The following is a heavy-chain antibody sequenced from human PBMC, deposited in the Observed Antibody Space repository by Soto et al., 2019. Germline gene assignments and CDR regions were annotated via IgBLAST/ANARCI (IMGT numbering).Heavy chain of an antibody. Sequence: SETLSLTXAVSGGSIISASYSWNWIRQSPGRGLEWIGHIYSSGSTYYNPSLKSRVSISVDTSNNQFSLKLTSVTAADTAVYFCAREDAARIERWFDAWGQGILVTVSS. J-gene: IGHJ5*02. D-gene: IGHD6-6*01. CDR3: AREDAARIERWFDA. CDR2: IYSSGST. V-gene: IGHV4-31*11. CDR1: GGSIISASYS.